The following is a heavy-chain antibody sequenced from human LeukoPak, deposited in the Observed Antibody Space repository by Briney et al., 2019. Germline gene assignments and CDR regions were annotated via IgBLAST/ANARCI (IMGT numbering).Heavy chain of an antibody. CDR1: GGSISSGSYY. D-gene: IGHD2-15*01. V-gene: IGHV4-61*02. Sequence: PSQTLSLTCSVSGGSISSGSYYWSWIRQPAGEGLEWIRRIYTSGSTNYNPSLKSRLTISLDTSKNQFSLNLSSVTAADTAVYYCARGREGGPYYYFDYWGQGTLVTVSS. CDR2: IYTSGST. J-gene: IGHJ4*02. CDR3: ARGREGGPYYYFDY.